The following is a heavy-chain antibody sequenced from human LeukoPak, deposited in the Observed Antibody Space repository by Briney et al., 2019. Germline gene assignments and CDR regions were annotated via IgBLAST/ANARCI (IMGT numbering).Heavy chain of an antibody. V-gene: IGHV6-1*01. CDR1: GDSVSSNSAA. D-gene: IGHD4-17*01. CDR2: TYYRSKWFN. J-gene: IGHJ2*01. Sequence: SQTLSLTCAISGDSVSSNSAAWNWIRQSPSRGLEWLGRTYYRSKWFNDYAVSVKSRITINPDTSKNQFSLQLNSVTPEDTAVYYCARDSPLTTVTTFPYWYFDLWGRGTLVTVSS. CDR3: ARDSPLTTVTTFPYWYFDL.